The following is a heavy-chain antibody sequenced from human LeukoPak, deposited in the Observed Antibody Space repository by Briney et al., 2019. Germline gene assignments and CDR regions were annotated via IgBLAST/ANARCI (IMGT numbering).Heavy chain of an antibody. CDR3: AKGTLDIVVVPAAPKVYYFDY. Sequence: GGSLRLSCAASGFTLSNYWMSWVRQAPGKGLEWVSAISSSGGSTYYADSVKGRFTISRDNSKNTLYLQMNSLRAEDTAVYYCAKGTLDIVVVPAAPKVYYFDYWGQGTLVTVSS. CDR1: GFTLSNYW. V-gene: IGHV3-23*01. J-gene: IGHJ4*02. D-gene: IGHD2-2*01. CDR2: ISSSGGST.